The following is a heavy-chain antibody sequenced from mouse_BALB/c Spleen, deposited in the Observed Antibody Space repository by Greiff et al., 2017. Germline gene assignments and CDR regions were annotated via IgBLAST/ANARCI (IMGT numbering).Heavy chain of an antibody. V-gene: IGHV5-6-5*01. J-gene: IGHJ3*01. CDR2: ISSGGST. Sequence: EVMLVESGGGLVKPRGSLKLSCAASGFTFSSYAMSWVRQTPEKRLEWVASISSGGSTYYPDSVKGRFTISRDNARNILYLQMSSLRSEDTAMYYCARGGNYGSSYWFAYWGQGTLVTVSA. CDR3: ARGGNYGSSYWFAY. CDR1: GFTFSSYA. D-gene: IGHD1-1*01.